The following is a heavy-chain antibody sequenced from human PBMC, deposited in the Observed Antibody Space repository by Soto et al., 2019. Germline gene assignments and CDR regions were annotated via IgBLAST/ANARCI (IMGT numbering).Heavy chain of an antibody. Sequence: QVQLVQSGAEVKKPGASVKVSCKASGYTFTGYYMHWVRQAPGQGLEWMGWINAYNGNRNYAQKVQGRVTMTTDTSTNTAYMELRSLRSDDTAVYYCARDQVGATGDYWGQGTLVTVSS. CDR3: ARDQVGATGDY. V-gene: IGHV1-18*04. D-gene: IGHD1-26*01. CDR1: GYTFTGYY. CDR2: INAYNGNR. J-gene: IGHJ4*02.